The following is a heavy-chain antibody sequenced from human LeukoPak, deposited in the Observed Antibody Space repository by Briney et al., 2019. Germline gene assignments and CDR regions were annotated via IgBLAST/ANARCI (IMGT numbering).Heavy chain of an antibody. CDR1: GGTFGSYA. J-gene: IGHJ6*02. D-gene: IGHD3-10*01. CDR2: IIPIFGTA. CDR3: VLSLWFGTLGYYGMDV. Sequence: SVKVSCKASGGTFGSYAISWVRQAPGQGLEWMGGIIPIFGTANYAQKFQGRVTITADESTSTAYMELSSLRSEDTAVYYCVLSLWFGTLGYYGMDVWGQGTTVTVSS. V-gene: IGHV1-69*01.